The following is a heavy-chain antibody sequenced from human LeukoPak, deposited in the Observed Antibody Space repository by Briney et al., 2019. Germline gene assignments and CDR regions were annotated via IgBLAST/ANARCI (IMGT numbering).Heavy chain of an antibody. V-gene: IGHV1-18*01. CDR2: ISGYNAYT. Sequence: GASVKVSCKASGYTFSKHGISWVRQAPGQGLEWMGWISGYNAYTHYAQKLQGRVTMTTDTSTSTAYMELRSLRSDDTAVYYCARDRRLDYQLPADNWGQGTLVTVSS. CDR1: GYTFSKHG. J-gene: IGHJ4*02. D-gene: IGHD2-2*01. CDR3: ARDRRLDYQLPADN.